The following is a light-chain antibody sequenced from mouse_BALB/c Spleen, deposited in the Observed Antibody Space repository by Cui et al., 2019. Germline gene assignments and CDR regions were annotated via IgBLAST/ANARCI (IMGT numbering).Light chain of an antibody. V-gene: IGKV5-45*01. CDR1: QNISNY. CDR2: YAS. CDR3: QQSNSWPLT. Sequence: DIVLTQSPATLSVTPGDRVRLSCRASQNISNYLHWYQQTSHESPRLLIKYASQSISGIPSRFSGSGSGTDFTLSINSVETEDFGMYFCQQSNSWPLTFGAGTKLEL. J-gene: IGKJ5*01.